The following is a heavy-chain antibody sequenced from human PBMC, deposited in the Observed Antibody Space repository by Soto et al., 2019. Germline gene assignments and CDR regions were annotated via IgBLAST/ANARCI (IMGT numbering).Heavy chain of an antibody. CDR2: LYYSGST. J-gene: IGHJ4*02. CDR1: GGSFSGYY. V-gene: IGHV4-39*01. CDR3: ARHPMVRDFDWLLYYDS. Sequence: SETLSLTCAVCGGSFSGYYWGWIRQPPGQGLEWIGSLYYSGSTYYNPSLKSRVTVSVDTSKNQFSLKLRSVTAADTAVYYCARHPMVRDFDWLLYYDSWGQGTLVTVS. D-gene: IGHD3-9*01.